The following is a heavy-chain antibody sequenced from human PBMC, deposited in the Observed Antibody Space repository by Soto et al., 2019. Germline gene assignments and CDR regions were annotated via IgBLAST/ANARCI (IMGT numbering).Heavy chain of an antibody. V-gene: IGHV3-30*18. CDR1: GFTFSSYG. CDR2: ISYDGSNK. J-gene: IGHJ4*02. Sequence: QVQLVESGGTVVQPGRSLRLSCAASGFTFSSYGMHWVRQAPGKGLEWVAVISYDGSNKFYADSVKGRFTISRDNSKNTLYLQMNSLRAEDTAMYYCAKDQGPPRPFDYWGQGTLVTVSS. CDR3: AKDQGPPRPFDY.